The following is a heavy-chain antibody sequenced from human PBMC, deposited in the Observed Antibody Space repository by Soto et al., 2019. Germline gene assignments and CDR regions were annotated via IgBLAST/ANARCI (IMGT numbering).Heavy chain of an antibody. Sequence: GASVKVSCKASGGTFSSYAISWVRQAPGQGLKWMGGIIPIFGTANYAQKFQGRVTITADESTSTAYMELSSLRSEDTAVYYCASRFTSFNTMIEPQGWFDPWGQGTLVTVSS. V-gene: IGHV1-69*13. D-gene: IGHD3-22*01. CDR3: ASRFTSFNTMIEPQGWFDP. CDR2: IIPIFGTA. CDR1: GGTFSSYA. J-gene: IGHJ5*02.